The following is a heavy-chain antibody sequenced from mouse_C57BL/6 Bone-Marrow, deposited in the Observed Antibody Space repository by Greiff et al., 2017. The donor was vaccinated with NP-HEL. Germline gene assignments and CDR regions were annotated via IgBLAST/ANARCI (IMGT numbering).Heavy chain of an antibody. CDR3: ASGDYGSSPWFAY. CDR1: GYTFTSYG. D-gene: IGHD1-1*01. J-gene: IGHJ3*01. CDR2: IYPRSGNT. Sequence: QVQLKESGAELARPGASVKLSCKASGYTFTSYGISWVKQRTGQGLEWIGEIYPRSGNTYYNEKFKGKATLTADKSSSTAYMELRSLTSEDSAVYFCASGDYGSSPWFAYWGQGTLVTVSA. V-gene: IGHV1-81*01.